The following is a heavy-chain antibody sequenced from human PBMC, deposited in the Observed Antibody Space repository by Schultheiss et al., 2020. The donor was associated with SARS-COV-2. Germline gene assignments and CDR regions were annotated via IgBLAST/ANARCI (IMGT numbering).Heavy chain of an antibody. CDR2: IYYSGST. Sequence: SETLSLTCAVYGGSFSGYYWSWIRQPPGKGLEWIGYIYYSGSTNYNPSLKSRVTISVDTSKNQFSLKLSSVTAADTAVYYCARDLLRSSSWYEGENWFDPWGQGTLVTVSS. J-gene: IGHJ5*02. CDR3: ARDLLRSSSWYEGENWFDP. CDR1: GGSFSGYY. D-gene: IGHD6-13*01. V-gene: IGHV4-59*01.